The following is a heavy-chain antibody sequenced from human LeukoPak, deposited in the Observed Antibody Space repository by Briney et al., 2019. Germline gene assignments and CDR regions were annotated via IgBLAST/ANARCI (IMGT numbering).Heavy chain of an antibody. CDR2: IYPGDSNI. CDR1: GYIFTRYW. J-gene: IGHJ3*01. D-gene: IGHD3-22*01. Sequence: GESLKISCKGSGYIFTRYWIGWVRQMPGRGLEWMGIIYPGDSNIRYSPSFQGQVSISADKSIRTAYLQWSSLQASDTAMYYCARHRDSSGFPAAFDLWGQGTLVTVSS. V-gene: IGHV5-51*01. CDR3: ARHRDSSGFPAAFDL.